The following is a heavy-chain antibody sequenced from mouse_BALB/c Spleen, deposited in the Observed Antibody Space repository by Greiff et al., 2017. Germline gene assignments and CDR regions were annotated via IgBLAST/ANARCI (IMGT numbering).Heavy chain of an antibody. CDR2: IDPSDSET. V-gene: IGHV1S127*01. CDR3: ARSITTATVYYAMDY. Sequence: QVQLQQSGPQLVRPGASVKISCKASGYSFTSYWMHWVKQRPGQGLEWIGMIDPSDSETRLNQKFKDKATLTVDKSSSTAYMQLSSPTSEDSAVYYCARSITTATVYYAMDYWGQGTSVTVSS. D-gene: IGHD1-2*01. J-gene: IGHJ4*01. CDR1: GYSFTSYW.